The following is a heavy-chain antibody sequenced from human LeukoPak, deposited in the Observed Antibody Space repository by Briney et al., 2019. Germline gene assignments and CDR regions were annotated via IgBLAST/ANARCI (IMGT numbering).Heavy chain of an antibody. CDR3: ARDGSGYYPFDY. Sequence: PGGSLRLSCAASRFTFSNAWMSWVRQAPGKGLEWVGRIKSKSDGGTTDYAAPVKARFTISRDDSKNTLYLQMNSLRAEDTAVYYCARDGSGYYPFDYWGQGTLVTVSS. CDR1: RFTFSNAW. D-gene: IGHD3-22*01. V-gene: IGHV3-15*01. J-gene: IGHJ4*02. CDR2: IKSKSDGGTT.